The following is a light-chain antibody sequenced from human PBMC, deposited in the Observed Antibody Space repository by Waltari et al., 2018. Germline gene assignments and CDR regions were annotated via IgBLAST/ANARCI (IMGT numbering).Light chain of an antibody. CDR2: CAS. Sequence: DIVMTQSPDSLAVSLGERAPINCKSSQSVLYSANNENYLAWYQHKPGQSPKLIIHCASTRESGVPDRFVGSGSGTDFTLTINSLQAEDVAVYYCQQTFSAITFVGGTKVEIK. CDR1: QSVLYSANNENY. CDR3: QQTFSAIT. J-gene: IGKJ4*01. V-gene: IGKV4-1*01.